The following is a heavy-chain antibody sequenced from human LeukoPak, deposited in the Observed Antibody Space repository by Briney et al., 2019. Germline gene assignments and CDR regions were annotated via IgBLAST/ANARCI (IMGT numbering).Heavy chain of an antibody. CDR1: GYTFTGYY. D-gene: IGHD3-22*01. Sequence: GASVKVSCKASGYTFTGYYMHWVRQAPGQGLEWMGRINPNSGGTNYAEKLQGRVTMTRDRSNRTAYMEMSRLRSEDTDVYYCARDGGVYYDSSGYYRSDYWGQGTLVTVSS. CDR3: ARDGGVYYDSSGYYRSDY. V-gene: IGHV1-2*05. J-gene: IGHJ4*02. CDR2: INPNSGGT.